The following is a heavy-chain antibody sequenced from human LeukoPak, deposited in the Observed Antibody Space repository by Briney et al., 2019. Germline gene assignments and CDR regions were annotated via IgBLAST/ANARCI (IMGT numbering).Heavy chain of an antibody. CDR2: IIPIFGTA. V-gene: IGHV1-69*05. CDR3: ARGGGYCSSTSCFFDY. J-gene: IGHJ4*02. CDR1: GGTFSSYA. Sequence: GASVKVSCKASGGTFSSYAISWMRQAPGQGLEWMGGIIPIFGTANYAQKFQGRVTITTDESTSTAYMELSSLRSEDTAVYYCARGGGYCSSTSCFFDYWGQGTLVTVSS. D-gene: IGHD2-2*01.